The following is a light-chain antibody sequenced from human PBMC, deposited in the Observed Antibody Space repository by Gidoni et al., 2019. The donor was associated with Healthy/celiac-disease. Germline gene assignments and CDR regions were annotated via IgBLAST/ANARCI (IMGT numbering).Light chain of an antibody. CDR2: AAS. J-gene: IGKJ3*01. Sequence: DIQLTQSPSFLSASVGDRVTITCRASQGISSYLAWYQQKPGKAPKLLIYAASTLQSGVPSMFSGSGSGTEFTLTICSLQPEDFATYYCQQLNSYPLTFGPGTKVDIK. CDR1: QGISSY. V-gene: IGKV1-9*01. CDR3: QQLNSYPLT.